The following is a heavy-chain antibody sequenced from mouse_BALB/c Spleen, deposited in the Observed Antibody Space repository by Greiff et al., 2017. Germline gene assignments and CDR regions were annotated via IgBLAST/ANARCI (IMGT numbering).Heavy chain of an antibody. CDR2: ISSGSSTI. D-gene: IGHD2-14*01. CDR3: ARRDYRYGSLDY. CDR1: GFTFSSFG. Sequence: EVNVVESGGGLVQPGGSRKLSCAASGFTFSSFGMHWVRQAPEKGLEWVAYISSGSSTIYYADTVKGRFTISRDNPKNTLFLQMTSLRSEDTAMYYCARRDYRYGSLDYWGQGTTLTVSS. V-gene: IGHV5-17*02. J-gene: IGHJ2*01.